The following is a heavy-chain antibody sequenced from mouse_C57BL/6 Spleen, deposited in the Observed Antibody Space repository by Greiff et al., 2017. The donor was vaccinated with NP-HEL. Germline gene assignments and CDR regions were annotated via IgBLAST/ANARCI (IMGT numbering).Heavy chain of an antibody. D-gene: IGHD4-1*01. CDR3: ARRETGTFNY. J-gene: IGHJ2*01. CDR1: GFTFSSYG. CDR2: ISSGGSYT. V-gene: IGHV5-6*02. Sequence: EVKLVESGGDLVKPGGSLKLSCAASGFTFSSYGMSWVRQTPDKRLEWVATISSGGSYTYYPDSVKGRFTISRDNAKNTLYLQMSSLKSEDTAMYYCARRETGTFNYWGQGTTLTVSS.